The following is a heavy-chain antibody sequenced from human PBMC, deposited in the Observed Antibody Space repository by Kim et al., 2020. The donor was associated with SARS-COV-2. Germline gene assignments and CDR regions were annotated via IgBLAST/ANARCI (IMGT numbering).Heavy chain of an antibody. D-gene: IGHD6-19*01. CDR2: IYHSGST. Sequence: SETLSLTCAVSGGSINSSNWWSWVRQPPGKGLEWIGEIYHSGSTNYNPSLKSRVTISVDKSKNQFSLKLSSVTAADTAVYYCARWEGSSGWYGYGMDVWGQGTTVTVSS. J-gene: IGHJ6*02. V-gene: IGHV4-4*02. CDR3: ARWEGSSGWYGYGMDV. CDR1: GGSINSSNW.